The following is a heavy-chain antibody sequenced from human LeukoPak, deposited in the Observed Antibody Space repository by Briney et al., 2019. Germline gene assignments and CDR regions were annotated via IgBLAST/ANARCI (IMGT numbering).Heavy chain of an antibody. Sequence: KPSGTLSLTCAVSGGSISSSNWWSWVRQPPGKGLEWIGEIFHSGSTNYNPSLKSRVTISVDTSKNQFSLKVTSVTATDTAVYFCARLGGGQLVPLDSWGQGILVTVSS. CDR1: GGSISSSNW. V-gene: IGHV4-4*02. CDR2: IFHSGST. CDR3: ARLGGGQLVPLDS. D-gene: IGHD6-6*01. J-gene: IGHJ4*02.